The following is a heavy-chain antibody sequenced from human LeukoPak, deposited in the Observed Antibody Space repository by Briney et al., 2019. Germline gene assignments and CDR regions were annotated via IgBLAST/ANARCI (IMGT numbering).Heavy chain of an antibody. J-gene: IGHJ4*02. D-gene: IGHD2-15*01. V-gene: IGHV7-4-1*02. CDR1: GYTFTSYA. CDR3: ATTPSGDSNY. CDR2: INTNTGNP. Sequence: ASVKVSCKASGYTFTSYAMNWVRQAPGQGLEWMGWINTNTGNPTYAQAFTGRLVFSLDTSVNTAYLQISSLKAEDTAVYYCATTPSGDSNYWGQGTLVTVSS.